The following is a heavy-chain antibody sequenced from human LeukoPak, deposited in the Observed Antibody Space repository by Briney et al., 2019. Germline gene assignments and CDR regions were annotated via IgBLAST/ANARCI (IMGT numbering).Heavy chain of an antibody. J-gene: IGHJ6*03. D-gene: IGHD2-15*01. CDR3: ARGECSGGSCSTHNYYYYYMDV. CDR2: IYTSGST. V-gene: IGHV4-4*07. CDR1: GGSISSYC. Sequence: SETLSLTCTASGGSISSYCWSWIRQPAGKGLEWIGRIYTSGSTNYNPSLKSRVTVSVDTSKNQFSLKLSSVTAADTAVYYCARGECSGGSCSTHNYYYYYMDVWGKGTTVTVSS.